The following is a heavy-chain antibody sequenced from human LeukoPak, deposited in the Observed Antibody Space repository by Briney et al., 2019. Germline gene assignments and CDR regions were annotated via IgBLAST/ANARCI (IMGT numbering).Heavy chain of an antibody. D-gene: IGHD3-22*01. CDR2: IYYSGST. J-gene: IGHJ4*02. CDR1: GGSISSYY. Sequence: SETLSLTCTVSGGSISSYYWSWIRQPPGKGLEWTGYIYYSGSTNYNPSLKSRVTISVDTSKNQFSLKLSSVTAADTAVYYCARGGGSSGYFDYWGQGTLVTVSS. V-gene: IGHV4-59*01. CDR3: ARGGGSSGYFDY.